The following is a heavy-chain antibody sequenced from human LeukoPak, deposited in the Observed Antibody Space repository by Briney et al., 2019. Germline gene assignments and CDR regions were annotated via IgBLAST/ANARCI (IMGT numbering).Heavy chain of an antibody. Sequence: PSETLSLTCTVSGGSMSSYYWSWIRQPPGKGLEWIGYTYYSGSTNYNPSLKSRVTISVDTSKSQFSLKLTSVTAADTAVYYCARRLPGYDVFDIWGQGTMVTVSS. CDR1: GGSMSSYY. J-gene: IGHJ3*02. CDR3: ARRLPGYDVFDI. V-gene: IGHV4-59*08. CDR2: TYYSGST. D-gene: IGHD5-12*01.